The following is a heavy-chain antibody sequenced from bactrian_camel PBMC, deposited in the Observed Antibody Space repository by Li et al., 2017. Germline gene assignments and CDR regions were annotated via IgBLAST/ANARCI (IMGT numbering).Heavy chain of an antibody. V-gene: IGHV3S10*01. Sequence: QLVEFGGGLVQVGGSLRLACVVSGFTFTKYHMTWVRQAPGKERERVARIDSDGSTHYLESVKGRFTISQDNAKNTLYLQMNSLNSDDTAMYYCAAPGPDSGGYYGASYNVWGRGTQGTV. J-gene: IGHJ4*01. CDR1: GFTFTKYH. D-gene: IGHD2*01. CDR3: AAPGPDSGGYYGASYNV. CDR2: IDSDGST.